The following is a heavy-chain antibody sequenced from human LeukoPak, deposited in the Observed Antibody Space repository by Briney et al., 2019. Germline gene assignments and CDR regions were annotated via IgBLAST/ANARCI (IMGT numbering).Heavy chain of an antibody. Sequence: ASVKVSCKASGYTFTSYAMNWVRQAPGQGLEWMGWINTNTGNPTYAQGFTGRFVFSLDTSVSTAYLQISSLKAEDTAVYYCAVDIKTGYAEAFDYWGQGTLVTVSS. CDR3: AVDIKTGYAEAFDY. V-gene: IGHV7-4-1*02. CDR1: GYTFTSYA. CDR2: INTNTGNP. J-gene: IGHJ4*02. D-gene: IGHD5-12*01.